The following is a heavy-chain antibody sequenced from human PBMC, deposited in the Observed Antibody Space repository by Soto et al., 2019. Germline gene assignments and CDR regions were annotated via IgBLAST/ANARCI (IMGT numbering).Heavy chain of an antibody. Sequence: LRLSCAASGFTFSDYYMSWIRQAPGKGLEYISYISSSSGSTNYADSVKGRFTISRDNAKNSLYLQMSSLRAEDTAVYYCARDRGGYDRLYYYHGMDVWGQGNTVTVSS. CDR3: ARDRGGYDRLYYYHGMDV. CDR1: GFTFSDYY. D-gene: IGHD5-12*01. V-gene: IGHV3-11*06. CDR2: ISSSSGST. J-gene: IGHJ6*02.